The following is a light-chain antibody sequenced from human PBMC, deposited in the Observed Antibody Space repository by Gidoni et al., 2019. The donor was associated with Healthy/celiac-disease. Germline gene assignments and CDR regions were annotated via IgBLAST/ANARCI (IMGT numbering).Light chain of an antibody. V-gene: IGKV3-15*01. CDR3: QQYNNCPPLT. J-gene: IGKJ4*01. Sequence: EIVRTHSPATLSVSPGERATLSCRASQSVSSNLAWYQQKPGQAPRLLIYGASTRATVTPAMFSGSGSGTEFTITISILSSEYFVFYCRQQYNNCPPLTFGGGTKVEIK. CDR2: GAS. CDR1: QSVSSN.